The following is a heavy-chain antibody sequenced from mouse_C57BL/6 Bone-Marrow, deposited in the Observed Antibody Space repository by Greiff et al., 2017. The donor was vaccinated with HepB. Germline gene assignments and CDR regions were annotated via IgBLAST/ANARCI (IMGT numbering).Heavy chain of an antibody. Sequence: QVQLQQPGAELVMPGASVKLSCKASGYTFTSYWMHWVKQRPGQGLEWIGEIDPSDSYTSYNQKFKGKSTVTVDKSSSTAYMQLSSLTSEATAVYYCARDYDYYFDYWGQGTSLTGCS. J-gene: IGHJ2*03. CDR3: ARDYDYYFDY. CDR1: GYTFTSYW. V-gene: IGHV1-69*01. D-gene: IGHD2-4*01. CDR2: IDPSDSYT.